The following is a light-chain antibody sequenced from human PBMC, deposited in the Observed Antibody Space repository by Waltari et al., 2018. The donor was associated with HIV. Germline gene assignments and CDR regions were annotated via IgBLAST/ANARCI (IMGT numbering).Light chain of an antibody. CDR3: SSYTRRGTVV. CDR2: EVT. CDR1: SSDTAYYDS. V-gene: IGLV2-14*03. Sequence: QSALTQPASVSGSPGQSIVPPFPGSSSDTAYYDSVPWHQQYPGQAPKALIYEVTSRPSGTSSRFSGSKSATTAFLAISKLQTDDEADYFCSSYTRRGTVVFGGGTRLTVL. J-gene: IGLJ2*01.